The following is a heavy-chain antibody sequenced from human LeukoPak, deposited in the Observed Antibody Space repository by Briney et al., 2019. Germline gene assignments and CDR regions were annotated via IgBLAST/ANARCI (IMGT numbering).Heavy chain of an antibody. CDR3: ARRSSGYPYYYYYYMDV. V-gene: IGHV4-34*01. J-gene: IGHJ6*03. CDR2: INHSGST. D-gene: IGHD3-22*01. Sequence: SETLSLTCAVYGGSFSGYYWSWIRQPPGKGLEWIGEINHSGSTNYNPSLKSRVTISVDTSKDQFSLKLSSVTAADTAVYYCARRSSGYPYYYYYYMDVWGKGTTVTVSS. CDR1: GGSFSGYY.